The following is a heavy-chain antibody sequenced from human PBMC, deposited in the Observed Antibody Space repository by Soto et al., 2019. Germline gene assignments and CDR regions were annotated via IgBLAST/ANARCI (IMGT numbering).Heavy chain of an antibody. Sequence: SATLSLTCAVYGGSFSGYYWSWIRQPPGKGLEWIGEINHSGSTNYNPSLKSRVTISVDTSKNQFSLKLSSVTAADTAVYYCASGPRGASKAAAGIPYYYYYMDVWGKGTTVT. CDR1: GGSFSGYY. V-gene: IGHV4-34*01. CDR3: ASGPRGASKAAAGIPYYYYYMDV. J-gene: IGHJ6*03. D-gene: IGHD6-13*01. CDR2: INHSGST.